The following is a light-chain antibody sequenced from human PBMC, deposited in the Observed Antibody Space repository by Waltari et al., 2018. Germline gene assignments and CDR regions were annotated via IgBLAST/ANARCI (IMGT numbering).Light chain of an antibody. Sequence: EIVLTQSPGTLSLSPGDRATLSCRASQGVSRNLARYQQKPGQAPRVLIYGASSRATGIPDRFSGSGSGTDFSLTISRLEPEDFAVYYCQNHERLPAMFGQGTKVEIK. CDR3: QNHERLPAM. CDR1: QGVSRN. CDR2: GAS. V-gene: IGKV3-20*01. J-gene: IGKJ1*01.